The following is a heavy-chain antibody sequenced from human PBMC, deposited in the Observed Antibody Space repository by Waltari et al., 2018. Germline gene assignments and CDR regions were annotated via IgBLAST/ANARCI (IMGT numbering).Heavy chain of an antibody. CDR2: IEYDGYNK. D-gene: IGHD3-22*01. J-gene: IGHJ5*02. V-gene: IGHV3-30*02. CDR1: GFHFNNHG. Sequence: QAQLVESGGGVVQPGGSLRISCEASGFHFNNHGMTWVRQAPGKGPEWVAFIEYDGYNKHYADSVKGRFTISRDNSKNTLYLQLSGLSREDTAVYSCAKGPDSSHYFSNWLDPWGQGTLVTVSS. CDR3: AKGPDSSHYFSNWLDP.